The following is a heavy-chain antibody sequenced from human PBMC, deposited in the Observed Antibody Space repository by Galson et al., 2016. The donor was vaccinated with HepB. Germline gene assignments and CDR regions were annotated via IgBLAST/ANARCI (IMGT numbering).Heavy chain of an antibody. Sequence: SLRLSCAASGFTFSSYNMNWVRQAPGKGLEWVANVKYDGSEKYYVDSVKGRFTISRDNAKNSMSLQMNSLSAEDTAVYYCVRDGSGGWHFDNWGQGTLITVSS. D-gene: IGHD6-19*01. CDR1: GFTFSSYN. CDR2: VKYDGSEK. CDR3: VRDGSGGWHFDN. J-gene: IGHJ4*02. V-gene: IGHV3-7*01.